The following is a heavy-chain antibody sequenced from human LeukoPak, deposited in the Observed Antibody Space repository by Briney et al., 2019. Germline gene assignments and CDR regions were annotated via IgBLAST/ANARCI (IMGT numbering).Heavy chain of an antibody. CDR3: ARSADYDSSGYYYDSDY. CDR1: GYTFTSYG. Sequence: GASVKVSCKASGYTFTSYGISWVRQAPGQGLEWMGGISAYNGNTNYAQKLQGRVTMTTDTSTSTAYMELRSLRSDDTAVYYCARSADYDSSGYYYDSDYWGQGTLVTVSS. D-gene: IGHD3-22*01. J-gene: IGHJ4*02. CDR2: ISAYNGNT. V-gene: IGHV1-18*01.